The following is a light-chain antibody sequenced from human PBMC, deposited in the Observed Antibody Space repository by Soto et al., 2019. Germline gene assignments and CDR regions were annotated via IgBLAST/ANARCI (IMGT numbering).Light chain of an antibody. CDR2: AIS. Sequence: QSALTQPASVSGSPGQSITISCSGTSSDVGSYNFVSWYQQHPGKAPKLMMYAISKRPSGVSNRFSGSKSGNTASLTISVLQAEDEAEYYCGSYAGSSTLVFGGGTKPTVL. V-gene: IGLV2-23*02. J-gene: IGLJ2*01. CDR1: SSDVGSYNF. CDR3: GSYAGSSTLV.